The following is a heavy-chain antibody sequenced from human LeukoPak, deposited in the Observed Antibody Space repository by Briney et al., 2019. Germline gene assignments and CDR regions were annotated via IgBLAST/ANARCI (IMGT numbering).Heavy chain of an antibody. D-gene: IGHD6-13*01. CDR1: GGSISGYY. J-gene: IGHJ2*01. CDR2: IYYSGST. V-gene: IGHV4-59*08. CDR3: ARQASWLPYFDL. Sequence: SETLSLTCTVSGGSISGYYWSWIRQPPGKGLEWIGYIYYSGSTNYNPSLKSRVTISVDTSENQFSLKLSSVTAADTAVYFCARQASWLPYFDLWGRGTLVAVSS.